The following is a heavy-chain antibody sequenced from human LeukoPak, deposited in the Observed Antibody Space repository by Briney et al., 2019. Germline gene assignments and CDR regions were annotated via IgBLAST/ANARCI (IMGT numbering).Heavy chain of an antibody. CDR1: GFTFSSYE. CDR2: ISSSGSTI. J-gene: IGHJ3*02. V-gene: IGHV3-48*03. Sequence: PGGSLRLSCAASGFTFSSYEMNWVRQAPGKGLEWVSYISSSGSTIYYADSVKGRFTISRDNAKNSLYLQMNSLRAEDTAVYYCARGRSGSYREAFDIWGQGTMVTVSS. CDR3: ARGRSGSYREAFDI. D-gene: IGHD1-26*01.